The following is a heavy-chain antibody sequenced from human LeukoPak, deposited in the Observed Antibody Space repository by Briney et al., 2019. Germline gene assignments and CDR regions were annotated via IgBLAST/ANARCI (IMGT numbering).Heavy chain of an antibody. D-gene: IGHD6-13*01. Sequence: PSETLSLTCTVSGGSISSYYWSWIRQPPGKGLEWIGYIYYSGSTNYNPSLKSRVTISVDTSKNQFSLKLSSVTAADTAVYYCARQIAAADYYFDYWGQGTLVTVSS. J-gene: IGHJ4*02. CDR3: ARQIAAADYYFDY. CDR1: GGSISSYY. V-gene: IGHV4-59*01. CDR2: IYYSGST.